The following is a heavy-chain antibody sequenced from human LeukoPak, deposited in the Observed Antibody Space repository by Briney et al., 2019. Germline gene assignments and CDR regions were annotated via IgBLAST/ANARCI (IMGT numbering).Heavy chain of an antibody. D-gene: IGHD3-9*01. CDR3: AGGGNYDILTGYQGY. CDR2: IYYSGST. J-gene: IGHJ4*02. V-gene: IGHV4-59*01. Sequence: PSETLSLTCTVSGGSIGSYYWSWIRQPPGKGLEWIGYIYYSGSTNYNPSLKSRVTISVDTSKNQFSLKLSSVTAADTAVYYCAGGGNYDILTGYQGYWGQGTLVTVSS. CDR1: GGSIGSYY.